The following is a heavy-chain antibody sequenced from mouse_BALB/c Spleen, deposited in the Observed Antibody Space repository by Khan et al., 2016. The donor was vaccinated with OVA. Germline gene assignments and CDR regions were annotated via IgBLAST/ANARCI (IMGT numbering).Heavy chain of an antibody. CDR1: GYSITSDYA. D-gene: IGHD1-1*01. CDR2: ISYSGRT. Sequence: EVQLQESGPGLVKPSQSLSLTCTVTGYSITSDYAWNWIRQFPGNKLEWMGYISYSGRTSYNPSLKSRISITRDPSNNQFFLQLNSVTTDDTATYYCARDYGSSYYYVDYWGQGTTLTVSS. CDR3: ARDYGSSYYYVDY. V-gene: IGHV3-2*02. J-gene: IGHJ2*01.